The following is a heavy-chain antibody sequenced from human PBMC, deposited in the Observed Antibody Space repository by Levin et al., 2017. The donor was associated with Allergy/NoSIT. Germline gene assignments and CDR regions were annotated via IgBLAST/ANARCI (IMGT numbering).Heavy chain of an antibody. D-gene: IGHD3-16*01. J-gene: IGHJ4*02. Sequence: RAGGSLRLSCAVSGASISGYYWSWIRQPPGKGLEWIGYIDNSGSTNYNPSLKSRVTISVDTSKNLFSLNLNPVTVTDTAVYYCARTPGGYEFDYWGQGTLVTVS. CDR1: GASISGYY. V-gene: IGHV4-59*01. CDR3: ARTPGGYEFDY. CDR2: IDNSGST.